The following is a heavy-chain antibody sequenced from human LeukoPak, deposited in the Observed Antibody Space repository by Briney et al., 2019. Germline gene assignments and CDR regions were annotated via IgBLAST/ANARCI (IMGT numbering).Heavy chain of an antibody. Sequence: ASVKVSCKASGYTFSSYDVNWLRRAAGQGLEWIGWMRPNNGNTGYAQKFQDRVTMTRDTSINTAYMELRSLTSEDTAVYYCARGPPESTSSDSWGQGTLVTISS. D-gene: IGHD2-2*01. J-gene: IGHJ4*02. CDR1: GYTFSSYD. CDR2: MRPNNGNT. CDR3: ARGPPESTSSDS. V-gene: IGHV1-8*01.